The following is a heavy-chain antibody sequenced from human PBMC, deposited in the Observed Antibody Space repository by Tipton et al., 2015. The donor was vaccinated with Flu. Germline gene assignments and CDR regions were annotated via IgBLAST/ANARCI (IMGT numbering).Heavy chain of an antibody. D-gene: IGHD6-19*01. Sequence: TLSLTCTVSGGSISSGNYFWNWIRQPAGKGLEWIGRIHTSGTTYYKPSLKSRVTISLDTSKNHLSLRLTSVTAADTALYFCARAESSLWAGHYYGLDVWGQGTTVTVSS. CDR2: IHTSGTT. CDR1: GGSISSGNYF. J-gene: IGHJ6*02. CDR3: ARAESSLWAGHYYGLDV. V-gene: IGHV4-61*02.